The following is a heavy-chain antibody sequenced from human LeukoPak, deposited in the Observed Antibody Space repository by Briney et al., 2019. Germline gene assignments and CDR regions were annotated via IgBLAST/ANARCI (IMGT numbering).Heavy chain of an antibody. CDR2: VHYRGTN. V-gene: IGHV4-59*08. CDR1: GGSISYYF. D-gene: IGHD1-26*01. Sequence: PSETLSLTCTVSGGSISYYFWSWFRQSPGKGLEWIGNVHYRGTNTYNPSLESRLSMSVDTSKNQFSLTLNSATAADTAVYYCVRQKAVSADFEYWGQGTLVTVAS. J-gene: IGHJ4*01. CDR3: VRQKAVSADFEY.